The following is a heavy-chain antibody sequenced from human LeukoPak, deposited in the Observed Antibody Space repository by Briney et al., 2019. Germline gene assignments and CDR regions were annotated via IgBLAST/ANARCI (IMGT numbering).Heavy chain of an antibody. CDR3: ARLWIAVASKLISFDY. J-gene: IGHJ4*02. V-gene: IGHV1-46*01. CDR2: INPSGGSI. Sequence: ASVKVSCKASGDTFSSYYMHWVRQAPGQGLEWMGIINPSGGSITYAQMFQGRVTMTGDMSTSTVYMELRSLRSDDTAVYYCARLWIAVASKLISFDYWGQGTLVTVSS. D-gene: IGHD6-19*01. CDR1: GDTFSSYY.